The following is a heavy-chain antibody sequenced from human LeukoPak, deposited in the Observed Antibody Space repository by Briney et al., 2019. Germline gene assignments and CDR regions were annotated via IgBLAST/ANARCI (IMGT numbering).Heavy chain of an antibody. CDR3: ARIGYYDSSGYYTSFDY. J-gene: IGHJ4*02. CDR2: INHSGGT. Sequence: SETLSLTCAVYGGSFSGYYWSWIRQPPGKGLEWIGEINHSGGTNYNPSLKSRVTISVDTSKNQFSLKLSSVTAADTAVYYCARIGYYDSSGYYTSFDYWGQGTLVTVSS. V-gene: IGHV4-34*01. D-gene: IGHD3-22*01. CDR1: GGSFSGYY.